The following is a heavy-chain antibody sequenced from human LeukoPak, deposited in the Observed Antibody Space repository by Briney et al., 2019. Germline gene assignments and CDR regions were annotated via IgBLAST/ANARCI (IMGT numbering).Heavy chain of an antibody. CDR3: AIVMVFGVVITPPFDY. CDR1: GGSISSSSYY. Sequence: SETLSLTCTVSGGSISSSSYYWGWTRQPPGKGLEWIGSIYYSGSTYYNPSLKSRVTISVDTSKNQFSLKLSSVTAADTAVYYCAIVMVFGVVITPPFDYWGQGTLVTVSS. J-gene: IGHJ4*02. CDR2: IYYSGST. V-gene: IGHV4-39*01. D-gene: IGHD3-3*01.